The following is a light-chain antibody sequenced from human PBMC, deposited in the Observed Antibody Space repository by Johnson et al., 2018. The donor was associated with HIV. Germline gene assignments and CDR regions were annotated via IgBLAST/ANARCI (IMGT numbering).Light chain of an antibody. CDR3: GTWDSSLSAVP. Sequence: QSVLTQPPSVSAAPGQKVTISCSGSSSNIGNNYVSWYQQLPGTAPKLLIYDNNKRPSGISDRFSGSKSGTSATLGITGLQTGDEADYYCGTWDSSLSAVPFGTGTKVTVL. J-gene: IGLJ1*01. CDR1: SSNIGNNY. V-gene: IGLV1-51*01. CDR2: DNN.